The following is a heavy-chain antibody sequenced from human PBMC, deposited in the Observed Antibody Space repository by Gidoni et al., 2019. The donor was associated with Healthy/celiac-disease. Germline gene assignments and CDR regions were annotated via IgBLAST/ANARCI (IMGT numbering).Heavy chain of an antibody. CDR3: AKDVLLLGAFDI. Sequence: EVQLVESGGGLVQPGRSMRLSCAASGFLFVDYSMHWVRQVPGKGLEWVSGISWNSGSIGYGDSVKGRFTISRDNAKNSLYLQMNSLRAEDTALYYCAKDVLLLGAFDIWGQGTMVTVSS. CDR1: GFLFVDYS. V-gene: IGHV3-9*01. CDR2: ISWNSGSI. J-gene: IGHJ3*02. D-gene: IGHD2-15*01.